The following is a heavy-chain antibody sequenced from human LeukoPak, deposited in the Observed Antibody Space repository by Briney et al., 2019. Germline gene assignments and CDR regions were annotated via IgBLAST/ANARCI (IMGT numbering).Heavy chain of an antibody. J-gene: IGHJ4*02. CDR3: ARHLSDIVGATTFDY. CDR1: GGSISSRSYY. V-gene: IGHV4-39*01. D-gene: IGHD1-26*01. Sequence: SETLSLTCSVSGGSISSRSYYWGWIRQPPGKGLDWIGSIYYSGSSYYNPSLKSRVTISVDTSKNQFSLKLSSVTAADTAVYYCARHLSDIVGATTFDYWGQGTLVTVSS. CDR2: IYYSGSS.